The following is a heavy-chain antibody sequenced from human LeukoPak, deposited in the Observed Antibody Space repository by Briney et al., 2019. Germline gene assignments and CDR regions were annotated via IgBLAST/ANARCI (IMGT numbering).Heavy chain of an antibody. V-gene: IGHV4-34*01. CDR1: GGSFSGYY. CDR3: AGPAVKPRKNFDY. Sequence: PSETLSLTCAVSGGSFSGYYWSWIRQPPGKGLEWTGEINHSGSTNYNPSLKSRVTISVDTSKNQFSLKLSSVTAADTAVYYCAGPAVKPRKNFDYWGQGTLVTVSS. D-gene: IGHD2-2*02. J-gene: IGHJ4*02. CDR2: INHSGST.